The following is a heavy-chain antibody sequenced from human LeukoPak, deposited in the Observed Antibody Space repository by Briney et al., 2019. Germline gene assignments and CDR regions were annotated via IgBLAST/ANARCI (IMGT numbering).Heavy chain of an antibody. CDR2: IYYSGST. CDR3: ARGSGSYSRDDAFDI. J-gene: IGHJ3*02. V-gene: IGHV4-59*12. D-gene: IGHD1-26*01. CDR1: GGSISSYY. Sequence: PSETLSLTCTVSGGSISSYYWSWIRQPPGKGLEWIGYIYYSGSTNYNPSLKSRVTISVDTSKNQFSLKLSSVTAADTAVYYCARGSGSYSRDDAFDIWGQGTMATVSS.